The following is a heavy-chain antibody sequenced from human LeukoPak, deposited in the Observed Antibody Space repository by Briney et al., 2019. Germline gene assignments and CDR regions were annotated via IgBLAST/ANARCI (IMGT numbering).Heavy chain of an antibody. CDR1: GGSLSSSSYY. D-gene: IGHD2-2*01. CDR3: ARTTEGYCRSISCYGFDYYYYMDV. J-gene: IGHJ6*03. CDR2: IYYSGST. Sequence: SETLSLTCTVSGGSLSSSSYYWGWIRQPPGKGLEWIGSIYYSGSTYYNPSLKSRVTISVDTSKNQFSLKLSSVTAADTAVYYCARTTEGYCRSISCYGFDYYYYMDVWGKGTTVTISS. V-gene: IGHV4-39*07.